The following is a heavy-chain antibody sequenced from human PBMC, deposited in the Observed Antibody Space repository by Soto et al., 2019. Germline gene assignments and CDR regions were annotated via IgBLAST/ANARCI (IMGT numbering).Heavy chain of an antibody. CDR2: ISPDDGNT. CDR1: GYTFSSYT. V-gene: IGHV1-18*01. Sequence: XSVKVSCKTSGYTFSSYTIAWVRQAPGQGLEWLGWISPDDGNTEYEQKFQGRVTMAADTLTNNAYMELRSLKYDDTAVYYCARVEAPFGESLYWGQGIPVTVFS. D-gene: IGHD3-10*01. J-gene: IGHJ4*02. CDR3: ARVEAPFGESLY.